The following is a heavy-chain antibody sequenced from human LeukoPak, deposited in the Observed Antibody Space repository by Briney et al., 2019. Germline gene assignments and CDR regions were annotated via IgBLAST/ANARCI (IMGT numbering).Heavy chain of an antibody. CDR2: INPSGGST. J-gene: IGHJ4*02. D-gene: IGHD1-26*01. CDR3: ATHWELRT. V-gene: IGHV1-46*01. Sequence: ASVKVSCKASGYTFTSYYLYWVRQAPGQGLEWMGIINPSGGSTNYAQKFQGRVTMTRDTSTSTVYMELSSLRSEDTAVYYCATHWELRTWGQGTLVTVSS. CDR1: GYTFTSYY.